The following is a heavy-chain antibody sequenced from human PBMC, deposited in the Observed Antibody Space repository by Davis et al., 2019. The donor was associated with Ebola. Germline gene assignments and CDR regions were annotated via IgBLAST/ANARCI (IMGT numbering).Heavy chain of an antibody. V-gene: IGHV4-34*01. CDR1: GFTFSDYE. CDR3: ARADYTRYFDH. Sequence: ESLKISCEASGFTFSDYEMNWVRQAPGKGLEWIGEVYHSESTNYNPSLKSRVTISVDTSNNQFSLSLNSVTAADTAVYYCARADYTRYFDHWGRGTVVTVSP. CDR2: VYHSEST. D-gene: IGHD3-16*01. J-gene: IGHJ4*02.